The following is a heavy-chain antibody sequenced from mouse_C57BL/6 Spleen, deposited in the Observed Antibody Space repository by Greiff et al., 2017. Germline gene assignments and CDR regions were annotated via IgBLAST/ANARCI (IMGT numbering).Heavy chain of an antibody. J-gene: IGHJ4*01. CDR2: INPNNGGT. V-gene: IGHV1-18*01. Sequence: VQLQQSGPELVKPGASVKISCKASGYTFTDYNMDWVKQSHGKSLEWIGDINPNNGGTIYNQKFKGKATVTVDKSSSTAYMELRSLTSEDTAVYYWARGGDYDVMDYWGKGTSVTVTS. CDR1: GYTFTDYN. CDR3: ARGGDYDVMDY.